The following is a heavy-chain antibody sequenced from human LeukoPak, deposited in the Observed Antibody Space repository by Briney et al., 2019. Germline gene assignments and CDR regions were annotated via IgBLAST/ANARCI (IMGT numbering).Heavy chain of an antibody. CDR3: ARVLEQLERPEQLREWYMDV. Sequence: SGGSLRLSCAASGFTFSSYSTNWVRQAPGKGLEWVSYISSSSSTIYYADSVKGRFTISRDNAKNSLYLQMNSLRAEDTAVYYCARVLEQLERPEQLREWYMDVWGKGTTVTVSS. V-gene: IGHV3-48*01. CDR2: ISSSSSTI. CDR1: GFTFSSYS. D-gene: IGHD1-1*01. J-gene: IGHJ6*03.